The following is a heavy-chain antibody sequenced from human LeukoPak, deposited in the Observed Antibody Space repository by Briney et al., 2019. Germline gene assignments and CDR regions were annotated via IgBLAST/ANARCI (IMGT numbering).Heavy chain of an antibody. V-gene: IGHV1-46*01. CDR3: ARGAGTLQYSPRPRKNWFDP. CDR1: GYTFTSYY. J-gene: IGHJ5*02. CDR2: INPSGGST. Sequence: ASVKVSCKASGYTFTSYYMHWVRQAPGQGLEWMGIINPSGGSTSYAQKFQGRVTMTRDTSTSTVYMELSSLRSEDTAVYYCARGAGTLQYSPRPRKNWFDPWGQGTLVTVSS. D-gene: IGHD6-19*01.